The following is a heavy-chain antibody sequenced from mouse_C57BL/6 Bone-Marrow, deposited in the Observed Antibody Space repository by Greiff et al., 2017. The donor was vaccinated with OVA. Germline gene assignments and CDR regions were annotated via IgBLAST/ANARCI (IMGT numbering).Heavy chain of an antibody. J-gene: IGHJ1*03. CDR3: ARGLIYDGSPYVDV. CDR1: GYTFTSYW. V-gene: IGHV1-50*01. D-gene: IGHD2-3*01. Sequence: QVQLQQPGAELVKPGASVKLSCKASGYTFTSYWMQWVKQRPGQGLEWIGEFDPSDSYTNYNQKFKGKATLTVDTSSSTAYMQLSSLTSEDAAVDYGARGLIYDGSPYVDVWGTGTTVTVSS. CDR2: FDPSDSYT.